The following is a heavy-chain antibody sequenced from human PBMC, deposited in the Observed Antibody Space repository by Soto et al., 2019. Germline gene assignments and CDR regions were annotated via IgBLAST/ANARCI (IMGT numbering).Heavy chain of an antibody. V-gene: IGHV1-2*02. D-gene: IGHD6-13*01. J-gene: IGHJ5*01. Sequence: GASVKVSCKASGYTFTGYYMHWVRQAPGQGLEWMGWINPNSGGTNYAQKFQGRVTMTRDTSISTAYMELSRLRSDDTAVYYCARGAGAGSSSWYECWGQGTLVTVSS. CDR1: GYTFTGYY. CDR3: ARGAGAGSSSWYEC. CDR2: INPNSGGT.